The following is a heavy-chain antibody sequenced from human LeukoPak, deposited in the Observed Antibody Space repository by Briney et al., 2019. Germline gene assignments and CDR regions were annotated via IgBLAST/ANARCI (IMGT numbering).Heavy chain of an antibody. CDR1: GYTFTSYY. D-gene: IGHD3-22*01. Sequence: ASVKVSCKASGYTFTSYYMHWARQAPGQGLEWMGIINPSGGSTSYAQKFQGRVTMTRDTSTSTVYMELSSLRSEDTAVYYCARDSSGYYYTDYWGQGTLVTVSS. CDR2: INPSGGST. J-gene: IGHJ4*02. V-gene: IGHV1-46*01. CDR3: ARDSSGYYYTDY.